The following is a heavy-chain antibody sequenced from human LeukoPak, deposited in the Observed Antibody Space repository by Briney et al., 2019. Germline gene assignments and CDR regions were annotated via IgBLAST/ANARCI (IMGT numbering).Heavy chain of an antibody. V-gene: IGHV3-48*01. CDR3: ARDYKYAFDN. CDR2: IGIDSGNT. Sequence: GGSLRLSCAASGFTFSDYSMNWVRQAPGKGLEWISYIGIDSGNTNYADSVKGRFTISGDKAKNSLYLQMNSLRVEDTAVYYCARDYKYAFDNWGQGTLGTVSS. D-gene: IGHD5-24*01. J-gene: IGHJ4*02. CDR1: GFTFSDYS.